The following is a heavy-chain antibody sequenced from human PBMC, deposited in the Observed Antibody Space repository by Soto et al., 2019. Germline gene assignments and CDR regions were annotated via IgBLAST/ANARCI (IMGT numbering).Heavy chain of an antibody. Sequence: GGSLRRSCAASGFTFSRYWMHWVRQAPGKGLVWVSRINSDGSSTSYADSVKGRFTISRDNAKNTLYLQMNSLRAEDTAVYYCASPGKLMAGFDYWGQGTLVTVS. CDR2: INSDGSST. V-gene: IGHV3-74*01. D-gene: IGHD1-1*01. CDR3: ASPGKLMAGFDY. CDR1: GFTFSRYW. J-gene: IGHJ4*02.